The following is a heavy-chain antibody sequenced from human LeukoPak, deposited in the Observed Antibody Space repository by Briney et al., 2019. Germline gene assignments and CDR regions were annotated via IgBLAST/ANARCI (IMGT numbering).Heavy chain of an antibody. CDR2: IYYSGGT. D-gene: IGHD5-24*01. J-gene: IGHJ4*02. CDR1: GDYISSSPYY. CDR3: ATGGDGLRPFDY. Sequence: SETLSLSCTVSGDYISSSPYYWGWIRQPPGKGLEWIGNIYYSGGTYYNPSLKSRITISVDTSKNQFSLKLRSVTAADTAVYYCATGGDGLRPFDYWGQGTLVTVSS. V-gene: IGHV4-39*01.